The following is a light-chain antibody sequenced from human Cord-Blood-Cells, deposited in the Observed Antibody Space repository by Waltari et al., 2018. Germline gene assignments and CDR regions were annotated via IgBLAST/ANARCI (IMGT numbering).Light chain of an antibody. Sequence: IVLTQSPCTLSLSPGERATLSCSASQRVSSSYLAWYQQKPGQAPRLLIYGASSRATGIPDRFSGSGSGTDFTLTISRLEPEDFEVYYCQQYGSSWTVGQGTKVEIK. CDR2: GAS. CDR3: QQYGSSWT. V-gene: IGKV3-20*01. CDR1: QRVSSSY. J-gene: IGKJ1*01.